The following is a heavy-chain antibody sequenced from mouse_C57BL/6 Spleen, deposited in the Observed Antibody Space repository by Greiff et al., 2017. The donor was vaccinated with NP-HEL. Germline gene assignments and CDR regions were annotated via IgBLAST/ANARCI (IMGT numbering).Heavy chain of an antibody. D-gene: IGHD1-1*01. Sequence: VQLQQSGPELVKPGASVKISCKASGYAFSSSWMNWVKQRPGKGLEWIGRIYPGDGDTNYNGKFKGKATLTADKSSSTAYMQLSSLTSEDSAVYFCARDHYYGSSYGYWYFDVWGTGTTVTVSS. V-gene: IGHV1-82*01. CDR3: ARDHYYGSSYGYWYFDV. CDR2: IYPGDGDT. J-gene: IGHJ1*03. CDR1: GYAFSSSW.